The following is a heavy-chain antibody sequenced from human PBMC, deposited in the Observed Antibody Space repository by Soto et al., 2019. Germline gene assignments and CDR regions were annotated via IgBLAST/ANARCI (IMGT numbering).Heavy chain of an antibody. CDR2: INAGNGNT. CDR3: AREQRITIFGVVTDNWFDP. J-gene: IGHJ5*02. Sequence: XSVKVSCKASGYTFTNYAMHWVRQAPGQRLEWMGWINAGNGNTKYSQKFQGRVTITRDTSASTAYMELSSLRSEDTAVYYCAREQRITIFGVVTDNWFDPWGQGTLVTVS. CDR1: GYTFTNYA. D-gene: IGHD3-3*01. V-gene: IGHV1-3*01.